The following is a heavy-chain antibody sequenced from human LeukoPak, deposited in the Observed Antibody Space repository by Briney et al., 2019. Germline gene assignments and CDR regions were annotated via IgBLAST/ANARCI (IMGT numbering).Heavy chain of an antibody. J-gene: IGHJ6*04. CDR1: GFTFSDYY. Sequence: GGSLRLSCAASGFTFSDYYMSWIRQAPGKGLEWVSYISSSGSTIYYADSVKGRFTISRDSSKKTLYLQMSSLRAEDTAVYYCAKPYRNCSGGSCYSTFLDVWGKGTTVTISS. CDR2: ISSSGSTI. D-gene: IGHD2-15*01. CDR3: AKPYRNCSGGSCYSTFLDV. V-gene: IGHV3-11*04.